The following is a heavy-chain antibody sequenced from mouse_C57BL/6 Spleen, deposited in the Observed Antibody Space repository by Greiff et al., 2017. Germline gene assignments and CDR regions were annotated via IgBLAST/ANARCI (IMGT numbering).Heavy chain of an antibody. D-gene: IGHD2-2*01. CDR3: ARGRGGYDVGDFDY. CDR1: GFTFRDYY. Sequence: EVKLMESEGGLVQPGSSMKLSCTASGFTFRDYYMAWVRQVPEKGLEWVANINYDGSSTYYLDSLKSRFIISRDNAKNILYLQMSSLKSEDTATYYCARGRGGYDVGDFDYWGQGTTLTVSS. J-gene: IGHJ2*01. V-gene: IGHV5-16*01. CDR2: INYDGSST.